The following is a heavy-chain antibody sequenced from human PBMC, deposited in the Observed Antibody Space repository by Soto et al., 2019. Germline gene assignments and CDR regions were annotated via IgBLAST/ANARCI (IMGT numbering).Heavy chain of an antibody. CDR1: GGSVNSHA. V-gene: IGHV1-69*01. CDR3: ARSRNVAEFNDYGGNYHGFDI. D-gene: IGHD4-17*01. Sequence: QVQLEQSGAEVQKAGSSVKVSCRAYGGSVNSHAISWVRQAPGQGLEWMGGIIPMFGTPTYAQKFQAGVTISAEESTSTVYLDLSSLRSDDTAVYYCARSRNVAEFNDYGGNYHGFDIWGQGTMVTVSS. CDR2: IIPMFGTP. J-gene: IGHJ3*02.